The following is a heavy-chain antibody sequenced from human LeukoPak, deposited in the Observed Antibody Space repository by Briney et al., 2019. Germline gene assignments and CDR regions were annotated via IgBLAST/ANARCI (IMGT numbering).Heavy chain of an antibody. D-gene: IGHD3-22*01. CDR3: AKQTYYYDSSGYYYFDY. CDR2: ISGSGGSA. V-gene: IGHV3-23*01. Sequence: GGSLRLSCAASGFSFSSYAMRWVRQAPGKGLEWVSAISGSGGSAYYADSVKGRFTISRDNSKNTLYLQMNSLRAEDTAVYYCAKQTYYYDSSGYYYFDYWGQGTLVTVSS. J-gene: IGHJ4*02. CDR1: GFSFSSYA.